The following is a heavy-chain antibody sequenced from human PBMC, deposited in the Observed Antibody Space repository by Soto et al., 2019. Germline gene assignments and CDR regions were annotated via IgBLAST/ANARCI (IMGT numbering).Heavy chain of an antibody. CDR2: IKPDGSEK. J-gene: IGHJ4*02. CDR1: GFTFSSYW. CDR3: ARQRREGSSLYYFDY. Sequence: EVQLVESGGGLVQPGGSLRLSCAASGFTFSSYWMSWVRQAPGKGLEWVANIKPDGSEKYYVDSVKGQFTISRDNAKNSLYLQMNSLRAEDTAVYYCARQRREGSSLYYFDYWGQGTLVTVSS. D-gene: IGHD6-6*01. V-gene: IGHV3-7*01.